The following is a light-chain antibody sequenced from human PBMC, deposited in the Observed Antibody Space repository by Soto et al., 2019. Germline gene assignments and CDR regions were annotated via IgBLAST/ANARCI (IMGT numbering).Light chain of an antibody. CDR3: QQHGTSPIT. V-gene: IGKV3-20*01. CDR2: DAS. Sequence: EIVVTQSPATLSGSPGERATLSCRASQSISSYLAWYQQKPGQAPRLLIYDASNRATGIPDRFSGSGSGTDFTLTISRLEPDDFAVYYCQQHGTSPITFGQGTRLEIK. CDR1: QSISSY. J-gene: IGKJ5*01.